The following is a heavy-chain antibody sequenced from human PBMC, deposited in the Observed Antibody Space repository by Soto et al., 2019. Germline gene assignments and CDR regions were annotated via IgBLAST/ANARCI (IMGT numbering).Heavy chain of an antibody. Sequence: ESLKISFQCSGYTFSNFWIAWVRQFPGKGLEYMGIIYPGDSETRYSPSFHGKVTISADRSIGTAYLQWSSLEASDSAFYFCARSPRSSPYFDYWGQGALVTVSS. V-gene: IGHV5-51*01. D-gene: IGHD6-13*01. CDR1: GYTFSNFW. J-gene: IGHJ4*02. CDR2: IYPGDSET. CDR3: ARSPRSSPYFDY.